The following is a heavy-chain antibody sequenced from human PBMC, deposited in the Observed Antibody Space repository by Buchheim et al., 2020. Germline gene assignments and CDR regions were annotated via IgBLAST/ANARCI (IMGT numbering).Heavy chain of an antibody. D-gene: IGHD4-17*01. CDR2: IYYSGST. CDR1: GGSISSYY. CDR3: ARSWVNYYGEAALYYYMDV. J-gene: IGHJ6*03. V-gene: IGHV4-59*01. Sequence: QVQLQESGPGLVKPSETLSLTCTVSGGSISSYYWSWIRQPPGKGLEWIGYIYYSGSTNYNPSLKSRVTISVDTSKNQFSLKLSSVTAADTAVYYCARSWVNYYGEAALYYYMDVWGKGTT.